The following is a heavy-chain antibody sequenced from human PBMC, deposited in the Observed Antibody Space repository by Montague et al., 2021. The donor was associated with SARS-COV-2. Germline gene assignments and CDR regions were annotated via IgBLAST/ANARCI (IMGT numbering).Heavy chain of an antibody. CDR2: TYYRSKWFN. J-gene: IGHJ3*01. V-gene: IGHV6-1*01. D-gene: IGHD2-21*02. Sequence: CAISGDSVSSNRASWNWIRQSSSRGLEWLGRTYYRSKWFNDYSVSVSSRITIDPDTSKNVFSLHLRSVTPEDTAVYFCARTTALAASADGLDVWGPGTLISVSS. CDR1: GDSVSSNRAS. CDR3: ARTTALAASADGLDV.